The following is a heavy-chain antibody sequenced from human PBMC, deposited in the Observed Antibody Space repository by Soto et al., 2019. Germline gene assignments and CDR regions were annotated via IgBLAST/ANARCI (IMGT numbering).Heavy chain of an antibody. J-gene: IGHJ4*02. V-gene: IGHV3-33*01. CDR2: IWFDGSNK. Sequence: QVHLVESGGGVVQPGGSLRLSCAASGFTFSSYAIHWVRQAPGKGLEWVAIIWFDGSNKYYADSVKGRFTISRDNSKKTLYLQMDSPIAEDTAVYYCARGQLPAATTYFDFWGQGTLVIVSP. D-gene: IGHD2-15*01. CDR1: GFTFSSYA. CDR3: ARGQLPAATTYFDF.